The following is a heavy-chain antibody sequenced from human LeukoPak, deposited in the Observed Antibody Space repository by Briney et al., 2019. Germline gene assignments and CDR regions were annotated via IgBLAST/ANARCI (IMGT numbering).Heavy chain of an antibody. CDR2: ISYDGSNK. J-gene: IGHJ4*02. V-gene: IGHV3-30-3*01. Sequence: GGSLRLSCAASGFTFSSYAMHWVRQAPGKGLEWVAVISYDGSNKYYADSVKGRFTISRDNSKNTLYLQMNSLRAEDTAVYYCASPSSIKSGYYFDYWGQGTLVTVSS. CDR3: ASPSSIKSGYYFDY. D-gene: IGHD2-2*01. CDR1: GFTFSSYA.